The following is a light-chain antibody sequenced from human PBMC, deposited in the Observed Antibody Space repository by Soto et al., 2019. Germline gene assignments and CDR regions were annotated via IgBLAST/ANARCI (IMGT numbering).Light chain of an antibody. CDR2: DAS. CDR1: QSISSW. Sequence: IQMTQSPSTRSASVGDRVTSTCRASQSISSWLAWYQQKPGKAPKLLIYDASSLESGVPSRFSGSGSGTEFTLTITSLQPEDFAAYYCQKLYSYPLTFGGGTKVDIK. CDR3: QKLYSYPLT. J-gene: IGKJ4*01. V-gene: IGKV1-5*01.